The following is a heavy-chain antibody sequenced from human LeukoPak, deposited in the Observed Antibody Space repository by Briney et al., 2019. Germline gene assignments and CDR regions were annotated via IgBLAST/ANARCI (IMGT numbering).Heavy chain of an antibody. D-gene: IGHD5-18*01. V-gene: IGHV4-34*01. CDR3: ARGKGYSYGYGWFDP. Sequence: PSETLSLTCAVYGGSFSGYYWSWIRQPPGKGLEWFGEINHSGSTNYNPSLKSRVTISVDTSKNQFSLKLSSVTAADTAVYYCARGKGYSYGYGWFDPWGQGTLVTVSS. CDR2: INHSGST. CDR1: GGSFSGYY. J-gene: IGHJ5*02.